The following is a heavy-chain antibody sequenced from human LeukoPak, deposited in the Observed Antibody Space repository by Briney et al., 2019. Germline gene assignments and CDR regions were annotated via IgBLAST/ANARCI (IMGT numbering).Heavy chain of an antibody. CDR1: GYTFSNHW. D-gene: IGHD4/OR15-4a*01. V-gene: IGHV5-51*01. CDR2: INPHDSDT. Sequence: GESLKISCQASGYTFSNHWIAWVRQMPGGKDLEWMAIINPHDSDTRYSPSFEGQVTISADKSISTAYLQWSGLKASDTAMYFCARLSDYSASCYFDYWGQGTLVTVSS. CDR3: ARLSDYSASCYFDY. J-gene: IGHJ4*02.